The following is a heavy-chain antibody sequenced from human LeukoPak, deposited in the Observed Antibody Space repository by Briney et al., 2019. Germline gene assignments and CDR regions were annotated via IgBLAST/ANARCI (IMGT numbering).Heavy chain of an antibody. CDR2: IYDSGST. Sequence: SETLSLTCTVSGDSINSNNYYWGWIRQPPGKGLEWIGSIYDSGSTYYNPSLKSRVTISVDTSKNQFSLKLSSVTAADTAVYYCARGGLILLWFGTQTYNWFDPWGQGTLVTVSS. D-gene: IGHD3-10*01. J-gene: IGHJ5*02. CDR1: GDSINSNNYY. V-gene: IGHV4-39*07. CDR3: ARGGLILLWFGTQTYNWFDP.